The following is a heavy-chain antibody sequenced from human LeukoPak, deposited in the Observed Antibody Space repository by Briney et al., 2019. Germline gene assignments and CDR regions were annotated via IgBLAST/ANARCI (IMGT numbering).Heavy chain of an antibody. CDR1: GGSINNYY. J-gene: IGHJ4*02. CDR2: IHYSGST. CDR3: ARGAGWYEY. D-gene: IGHD6-19*01. Sequence: SETLSLTRTVSGGSINNYYWSWLRQPPGKGLEWIGYIHYSGSTNYNFSLKSRVTISVDTSKSQFSLKLSSVTAADTAVYYCARGAGWYEYWGQGTLVTVSS. V-gene: IGHV4-59*01.